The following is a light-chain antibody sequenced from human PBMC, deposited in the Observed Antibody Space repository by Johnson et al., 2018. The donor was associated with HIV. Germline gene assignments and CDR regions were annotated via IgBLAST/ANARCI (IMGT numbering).Light chain of an antibody. CDR1: SSNIGNNY. Sequence: HSVLTQPPSVSAAPGQKVTISCSGSSSNIGNNYVSWYQQLPGTAPKLLIYENNKRPSGILDRFSGSKSGTSATLGITGLQTGDEADYYCGTWDSSLSGVFGTGTKVTVL. CDR2: ENN. V-gene: IGLV1-51*02. CDR3: GTWDSSLSGV. J-gene: IGLJ1*01.